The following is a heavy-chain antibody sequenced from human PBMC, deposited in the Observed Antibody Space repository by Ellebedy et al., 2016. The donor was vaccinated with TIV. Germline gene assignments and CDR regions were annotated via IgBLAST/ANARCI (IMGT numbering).Heavy chain of an antibody. CDR2: IYSGGDGGDT. V-gene: IGHV3-53*05. CDR1: GFTVSSNY. D-gene: IGHD5-12*01. CDR3: ARDLYYDGYDLFDY. Sequence: GESLKISCAASGFTVSSNYMNWVRQAPGKGLEWVSVIYSGGDGGDTYYADSLKGRFTISRDNSKNRLYLQMDSLRVDETAVYYCARDLYYDGYDLFDYWGQGTLVTVSS. J-gene: IGHJ4*02.